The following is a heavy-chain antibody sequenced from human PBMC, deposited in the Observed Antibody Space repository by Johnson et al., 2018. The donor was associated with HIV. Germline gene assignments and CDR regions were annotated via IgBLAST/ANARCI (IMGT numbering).Heavy chain of an antibody. D-gene: IGHD1-26*01. V-gene: IGHV3-66*01. CDR2: IYSGGNT. CDR1: GFTVSTNY. J-gene: IGHJ3*02. Sequence: VQLVESGGGVVQPGGSLRLSCAASGFTVSTNYMSWVRQAPGKGLEWVSVIYSGGNTYYADTVKGRFTISRDSSKNTLYLQMNNLRAEDTAVYYYARDLVVGDHSTPLSHAFDIWGQGTMVTVSS. CDR3: ARDLVVGDHSTPLSHAFDI.